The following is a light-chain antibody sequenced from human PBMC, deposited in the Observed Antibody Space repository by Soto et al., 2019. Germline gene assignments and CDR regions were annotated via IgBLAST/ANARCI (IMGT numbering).Light chain of an antibody. J-gene: IGKJ4*01. Sequence: IHSTLCPFSLTASVGYRVTITCRASQDIGNDLGWYQQKPGKATKVLIYDTYTLQSGVPSRFSGSRSGTDFTLTIISLQPEDIATYYCLQDNRYLLTFGGGTKVDI. CDR1: QDIGND. V-gene: IGKV1-6*01. CDR3: LQDNRYLLT. CDR2: DTY.